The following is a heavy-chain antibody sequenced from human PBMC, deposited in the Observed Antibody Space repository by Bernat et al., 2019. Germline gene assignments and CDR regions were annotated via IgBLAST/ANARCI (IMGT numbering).Heavy chain of an antibody. D-gene: IGHD1-26*01. CDR3: AKDRGGGRYFDY. Sequence: QVQLVESGGGVVQPGGSLRLSCAASGFTFSTNGMHWVRQAPGKGLEGVAFIRYDGSNKYYADSVKGRFTISRDNSKNTLYLQINSLRAEDTAVYYCAKDRGGGRYFDYWGQRTLVTVSS. V-gene: IGHV3-30*02. CDR2: IRYDGSNK. J-gene: IGHJ4*02. CDR1: GFTFSTNG.